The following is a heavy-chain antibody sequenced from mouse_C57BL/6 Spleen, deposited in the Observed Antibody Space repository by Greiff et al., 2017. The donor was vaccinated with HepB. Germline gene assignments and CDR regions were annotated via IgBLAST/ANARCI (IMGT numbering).Heavy chain of an antibody. CDR1: GYTFTDYN. J-gene: IGHJ2*01. V-gene: IGHV1-22*01. CDR2: INPNNGGT. Sequence: EVKLQESGPELVKPGASVKMSCKASGYTFTDYNMHWVKQSHGKSLEWIGYINPNNGGTSYNQKFKGKATLTVNKSSSTAYMELRSLTSEDSAVYYCALIYDGLLYYFDYWGQGTTLTVSS. CDR3: ALIYDGLLYYFDY. D-gene: IGHD2-3*01.